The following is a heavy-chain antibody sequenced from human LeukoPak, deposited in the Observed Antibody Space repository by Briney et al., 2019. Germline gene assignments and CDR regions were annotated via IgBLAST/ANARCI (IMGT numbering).Heavy chain of an antibody. Sequence: GGSLRLSCAAAGFTFSSYAMSWVRQAPGKGLEWISVIYSDGSTYYAASVKGRFTIARESSENTLYLQMNSLRAEDTAVYYCASDPGGGPTHGFWGQGTLVTVSS. CDR2: IYSDGST. CDR3: ASDPGGGPTHGF. V-gene: IGHV3-66*02. CDR1: GFTFSSYA. J-gene: IGHJ4*02. D-gene: IGHD1-26*01.